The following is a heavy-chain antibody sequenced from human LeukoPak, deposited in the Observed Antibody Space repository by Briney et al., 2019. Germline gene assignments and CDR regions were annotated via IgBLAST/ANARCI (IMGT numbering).Heavy chain of an antibody. Sequence: PSETLSLTYTVSGGSISSYYWRGLRQPPGKGREWRGYIYYRGSTKYNPSLKRRVTISVDKSKNQFSLKLSSVTAADTAVYYCARESQEKYYFDYWGQGTLVTVSS. D-gene: IGHD5-24*01. V-gene: IGHV4-59*12. CDR2: IYYRGST. CDR3: ARESQEKYYFDY. CDR1: GGSISSYY. J-gene: IGHJ4*02.